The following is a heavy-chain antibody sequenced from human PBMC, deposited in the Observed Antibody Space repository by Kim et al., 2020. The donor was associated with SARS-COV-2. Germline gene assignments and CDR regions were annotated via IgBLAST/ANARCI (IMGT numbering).Heavy chain of an antibody. J-gene: IGHJ5*02. Sequence: SETLSLTCAVYGGSFSGYYWSWIRQPPGRGLEWIGEINHSGSTNYNPSLKSRVTISVDTSKNQFSLKLSSVTAADTAVYYCARDMVQGVIRLRRGWFDP. CDR1: GGSFSGYY. V-gene: IGHV4-34*01. CDR2: INHSGST. D-gene: IGHD3-10*01. CDR3: ARDMVQGVIRLRRGWFDP.